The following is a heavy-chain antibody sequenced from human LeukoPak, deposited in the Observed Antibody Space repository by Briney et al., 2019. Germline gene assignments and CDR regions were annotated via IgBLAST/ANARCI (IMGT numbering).Heavy chain of an antibody. Sequence: GGSLRLSCAGSGFTFSSYWMSWVRPAPGKGLEWVANIKQDGSEKYYVDSVKGRSTISRDNAKNSLYLQMNSLRPEDTAVYYCARDVSDYWGQGTLVTVSS. CDR3: ARDVSDY. V-gene: IGHV3-7*01. CDR1: GFTFSSYW. CDR2: IKQDGSEK. J-gene: IGHJ4*02. D-gene: IGHD2-8*01.